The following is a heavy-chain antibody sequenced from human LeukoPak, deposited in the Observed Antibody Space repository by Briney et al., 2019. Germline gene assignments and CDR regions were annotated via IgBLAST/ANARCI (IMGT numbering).Heavy chain of an antibody. V-gene: IGHV4-4*02. CDR2: IYHSGST. J-gene: IGHJ4*02. Sequence: PSETLSLTCAVSGGSISSSNWWSWVRQPPGKGLEWIGEIYHSGSTNYNPSLKSRVTISVDKSKNQLSLKLSSVTAADTAVYYCARDGYYDSSGYYYRYFDYWGQGTLVTVSS. CDR1: GGSISSSNW. D-gene: IGHD3-22*01. CDR3: ARDGYYDSSGYYYRYFDY.